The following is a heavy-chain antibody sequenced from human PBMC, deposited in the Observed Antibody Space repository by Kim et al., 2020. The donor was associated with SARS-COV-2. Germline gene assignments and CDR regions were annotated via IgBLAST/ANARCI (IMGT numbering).Heavy chain of an antibody. CDR3: VRRGRGWPFDY. CDR1: GGSISSSSYY. V-gene: IGHV4-39*01. CDR2: IYNSET. D-gene: IGHD6-19*01. J-gene: IGHJ4*02. Sequence: SETLSLTCTVSGGSISSSSYYWGWIRQPPGKGLEWIGAIYNSETYYNPSLKSRVTISVDTSKNQFSLKLNSVTAADTAMYYCVRRGRGWPFDYWGQGTLVTVSS.